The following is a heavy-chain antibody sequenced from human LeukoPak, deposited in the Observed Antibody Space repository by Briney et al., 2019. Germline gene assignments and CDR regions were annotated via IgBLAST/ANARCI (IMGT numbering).Heavy chain of an antibody. V-gene: IGHV3-30-3*01. CDR2: ISYDGGVT. D-gene: IGHD2-21*02. CDR3: AKAVDDYFFDY. J-gene: IGHJ4*02. Sequence: GGSLRLSCAASGFTFRNYAIHWARQAPGKGLEWVAFISYDGGVTYFADSVKGRFTISRDNSKNTLYLQMNSLRAEDTAAYYCAKAVDDYFFDYWGQGTLVTVSS. CDR1: GFTFRNYA.